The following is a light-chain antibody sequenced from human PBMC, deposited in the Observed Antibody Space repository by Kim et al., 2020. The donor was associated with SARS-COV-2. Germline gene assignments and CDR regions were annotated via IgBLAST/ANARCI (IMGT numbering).Light chain of an antibody. V-gene: IGKV3-20*01. CDR1: QSVSSSY. J-gene: IGKJ2*01. CDR3: QQYGSSP. Sequence: SFAPGDRATLSGRSSQSVSSSYLAWDQQKPGQAPRLLIYGASSRATGIPDRFSGSGSGTDFTLTISRLEPEDFAVYYCQQYGSSPLGQGTKLEI. CDR2: GAS.